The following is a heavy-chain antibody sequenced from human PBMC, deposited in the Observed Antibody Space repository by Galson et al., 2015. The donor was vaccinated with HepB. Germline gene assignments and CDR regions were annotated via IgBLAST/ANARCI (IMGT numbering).Heavy chain of an antibody. D-gene: IGHD2-2*01. Sequence: SLRLSCAASGFTFSSYSMNWVRQAPGKGLEWVSSISSSSSYIYYADSLKGRFTISRDNAQNSLYLQMNSLRAEDTAVYYCACSSILGLSWDYYYYGMDVWGQGTTVTVSS. V-gene: IGHV3-21*01. CDR1: GFTFSSYS. J-gene: IGHJ6*02. CDR3: ACSSILGLSWDYYYYGMDV. CDR2: ISSSSSYI.